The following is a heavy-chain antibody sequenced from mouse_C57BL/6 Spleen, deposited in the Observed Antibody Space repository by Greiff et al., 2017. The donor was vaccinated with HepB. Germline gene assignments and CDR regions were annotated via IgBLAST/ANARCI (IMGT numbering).Heavy chain of an antibody. CDR1: GFNIKDYY. Sequence: DVQLQESGAELVKPGASVKLSCTASGFNIKDYYMHWVKQRTEQGLEWIGRIDPEDGETKYDPKVQGKATITADTSSNTAYLQLSSLTSEDTAVYYCAAVSYYFDYWGQGTTLTVSS. J-gene: IGHJ2*01. V-gene: IGHV14-2*01. CDR2: IDPEDGET. CDR3: AAVSYYFDY.